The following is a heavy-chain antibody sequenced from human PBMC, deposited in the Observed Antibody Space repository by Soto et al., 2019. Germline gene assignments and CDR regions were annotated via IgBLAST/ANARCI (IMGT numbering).Heavy chain of an antibody. D-gene: IGHD3-3*01. V-gene: IGHV2-5*02. J-gene: IGHJ4*02. CDR2: IYWDDDK. Sequence: QITLNESGPTQVKPRQTLTLTCTFSGFSLTTSGVGVGWIRQSPGKAPEWLALIYWDDDKRYSPSLKSRLTITKDTSKNQVVLTMADLDPPDTGTYYCAHRVLRTVFGLVTTTAIYFDFWGQGTPVAVSS. CDR3: AHRVLRTVFGLVTTTAIYFDF. CDR1: GFSLTTSGVG.